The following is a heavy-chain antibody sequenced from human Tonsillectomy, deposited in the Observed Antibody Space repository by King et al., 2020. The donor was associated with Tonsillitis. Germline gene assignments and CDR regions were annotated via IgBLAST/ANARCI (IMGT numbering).Heavy chain of an antibody. CDR3: ARDEYSSGLFDY. CDR1: GFTVSFNY. V-gene: IGHV3-66*01. D-gene: IGHD6-19*01. J-gene: IGHJ4*02. CDR2: IYSGGST. Sequence: VQLVESGGGLVQPGGSLRLSCAASGFTVSFNYMSWVRQAPGRGLEGVSVIYSGGSTYYADSVKGRFTISRDNSKNTLYLQMNSLRAEDTALYYCARDEYSSGLFDYWGQGTLVTVSS.